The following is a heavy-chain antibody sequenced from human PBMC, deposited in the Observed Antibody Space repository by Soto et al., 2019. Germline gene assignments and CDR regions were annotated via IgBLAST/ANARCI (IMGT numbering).Heavy chain of an antibody. D-gene: IGHD2-2*02. CDR1: GGSITSYY. J-gene: IGHJ4*01. CDR2: IYYRGGN. V-gene: IGHV4-59*01. CDR3: ARTTYTTSNYFDY. Sequence: QVQLQESGPGLVKPSETLSLTCTVSGGSITSYYWSWIRQPPGKGLEWIAYIYYRGGNTYNPSLESRVTMSVDTSKNQFSLNLSSVTAADTAVYYCARTTYTTSNYFDYWGHGTLVTVSS.